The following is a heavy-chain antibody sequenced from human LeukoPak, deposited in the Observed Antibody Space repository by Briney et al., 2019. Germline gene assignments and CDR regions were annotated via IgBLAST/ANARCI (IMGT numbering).Heavy chain of an antibody. V-gene: IGHV3-13*05. J-gene: IGHJ4*02. CDR3: ARSSSGYYFDY. CDR2: IGTAGDP. CDR1: GYTFSSYD. D-gene: IGHD6-19*01. Sequence: GGSLRLSCAASGYTFSSYDMHRVRQATGKGLEWVSAIGTAGDPYYPGSVKGRFTISRENAKNSLYLQMNSLRAGDTAVYYCARSSSGYYFDYWGQGTLVTVSS.